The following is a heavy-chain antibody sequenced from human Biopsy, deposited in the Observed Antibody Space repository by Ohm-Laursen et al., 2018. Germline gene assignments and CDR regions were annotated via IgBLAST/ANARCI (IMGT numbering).Heavy chain of an antibody. CDR1: GFTLNKHG. CDR2: IWYDGINK. J-gene: IGHJ4*02. V-gene: IGHV3-33*01. D-gene: IGHD4-11*01. CDR3: ARDSTINTVTTADY. Sequence: SLRLSCAASGFTLNKHGMHWVRQAPGKGLEWLAVIWYDGINKYYGDSVQGRFTISRDNSKNTVYLQMNSLRAEDTAIYYCARDSTINTVTTADYWGQGTLVTVSS.